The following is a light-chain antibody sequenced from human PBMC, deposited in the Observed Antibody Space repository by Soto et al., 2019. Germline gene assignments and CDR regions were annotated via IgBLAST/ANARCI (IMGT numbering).Light chain of an antibody. CDR1: QSISFY. CDR2: AAS. V-gene: IGKV1-39*01. CDR3: QQSYSTPVT. Sequence: DIQRTQAPSSLSASVGDRVTITCRASQSISFYLNWYQQKPGKAHKVLIYAASNLQSGVPSRFSGSGSGTDFTLTISSLQPEDFATYYCQQSYSTPVTFGQGTRLEIK. J-gene: IGKJ5*01.